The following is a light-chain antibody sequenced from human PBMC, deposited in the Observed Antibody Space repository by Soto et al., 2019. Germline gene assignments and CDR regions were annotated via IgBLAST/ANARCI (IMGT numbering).Light chain of an antibody. CDR2: GAS. CDR3: QQYGSSPLFI. CDR1: QSVSNKY. V-gene: IGKV3-20*01. J-gene: IGKJ3*01. Sequence: EIVLTQSPGILSLSPGERATLSCRAGQSVSNKYLAWYQQRPGQAPRLLIYGASNRAAGIPDRFSGRGSGTDFTLTISRLEPEDFAVYYCQQYGSSPLFIFGPGTTVDIK.